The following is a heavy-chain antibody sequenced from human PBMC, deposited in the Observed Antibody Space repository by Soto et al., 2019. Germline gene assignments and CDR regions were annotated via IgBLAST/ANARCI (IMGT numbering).Heavy chain of an antibody. J-gene: IGHJ4*02. D-gene: IGHD3-22*01. CDR2: IKQDGSEK. Sequence: GGSLRLSCAASGFTFSSYWMSWVRQAPGKGLEWVANIKQDGSEKYYVDSVKGRFTISRDNAKNSLYLQMNSLRAEDTAVYYCARDSGDSSGYYPGYFDYWGQGTLVTVSS. V-gene: IGHV3-7*04. CDR1: GFTFSSYW. CDR3: ARDSGDSSGYYPGYFDY.